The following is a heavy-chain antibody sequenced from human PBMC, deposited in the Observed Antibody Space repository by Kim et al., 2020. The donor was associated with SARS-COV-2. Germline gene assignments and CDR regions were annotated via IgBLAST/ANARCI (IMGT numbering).Heavy chain of an antibody. J-gene: IGHJ6*02. CDR2: IWYDGSNK. CDR1: GFTFSSYA. D-gene: IGHD1-1*01. CDR3: AKDQGDPSNEKFNYYYYGMDV. Sequence: GGSLRLSCAASGFTFSSYAMHWVRQAPGKGLEWVAVIWYDGSNKYYADSVKGRFTISRDNSKNTLYLQMNSLRAEDTAVYYCAKDQGDPSNEKFNYYYYGMDVWGQGTTVTVSS. V-gene: IGHV3-33*06.